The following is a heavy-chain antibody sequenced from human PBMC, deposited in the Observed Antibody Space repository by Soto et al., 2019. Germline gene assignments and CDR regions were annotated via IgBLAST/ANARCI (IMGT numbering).Heavy chain of an antibody. CDR1: GFTFSSYG. V-gene: IGHV3-30*18. CDR3: AKEGALSGSYYISSSYYFDY. J-gene: IGHJ4*02. D-gene: IGHD1-26*01. CDR2: ISYDGSNT. Sequence: QVQLVESGGGVVQPGRSLRLSCVASGFTFSSYGMHWVRQAPGKGLEWVAIISYDGSNTYYADSVKGRFNISRDNSKNTLYLQMNSLRAEDTSVYYCAKEGALSGSYYISSSYYFDYWGQGTLVTVPS.